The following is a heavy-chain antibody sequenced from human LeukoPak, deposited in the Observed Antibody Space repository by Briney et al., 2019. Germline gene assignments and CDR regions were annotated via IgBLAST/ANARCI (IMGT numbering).Heavy chain of an antibody. CDR3: ARAIERFGESPDAFDI. J-gene: IGHJ3*02. Sequence: GASVTVSCKASGYTYTTYYIHWVRQAPGQGLEWMGVINPSGGGTSYAQKFQGRVTMTRDTSTSTVYMELSSLRSEDTAVYYCARAIERFGESPDAFDIWGQGTMVTVSS. V-gene: IGHV1-46*01. CDR2: INPSGGGT. D-gene: IGHD3-10*01. CDR1: GYTYTTYY.